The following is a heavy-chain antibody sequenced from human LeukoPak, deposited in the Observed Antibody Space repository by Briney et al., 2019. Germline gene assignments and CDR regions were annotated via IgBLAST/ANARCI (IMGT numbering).Heavy chain of an antibody. Sequence: SETLSLTCTVSGGSISSYYWSWIRQPQGKGLEWIGYIYYSGSTNYNPSLKSRVTISVDTSKNQFSLKLSSVTAADTAVYYCAIGSDSSGGDYWGQGTLVTVSS. CDR1: GGSISSYY. CDR3: AIGSDSSGGDY. J-gene: IGHJ4*02. CDR2: IYYSGST. D-gene: IGHD6-19*01. V-gene: IGHV4-59*01.